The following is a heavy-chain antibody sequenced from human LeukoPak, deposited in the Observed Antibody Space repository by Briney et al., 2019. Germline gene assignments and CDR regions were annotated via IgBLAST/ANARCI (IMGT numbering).Heavy chain of an antibody. J-gene: IGHJ4*02. V-gene: IGHV4-34*01. D-gene: IGHD6-13*01. Sequence: SGTLSLTCAVYGGSFSGYYWSWIRQPPGKGLEWIGEINHSGSTNYNPSLKSRVTISVDTSKNQFSLKLSSVTAADTAVYYCASGSSSWYRNHDYWGQGTLVTVSS. CDR2: INHSGST. CDR3: ASGSSSWYRNHDY. CDR1: GGSFSGYY.